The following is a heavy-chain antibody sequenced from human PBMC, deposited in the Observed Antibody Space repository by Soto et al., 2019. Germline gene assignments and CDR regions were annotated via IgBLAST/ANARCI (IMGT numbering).Heavy chain of an antibody. D-gene: IGHD3-9*01. V-gene: IGHV3-74*01. CDR1: GFSFRSYW. J-gene: IGHJ6*02. CDR3: ARDLRGYYGMDV. Sequence: GGSLRLSCAASGFSFRSYWMHWVRQGPGKRLMWVSRISGDGSSTTYADSVRGRISISRDNGKNTLYLQVNSLGAEDTAVYYCARDLRGYYGMDVWGQGTTVTVSS. CDR2: ISGDGSST.